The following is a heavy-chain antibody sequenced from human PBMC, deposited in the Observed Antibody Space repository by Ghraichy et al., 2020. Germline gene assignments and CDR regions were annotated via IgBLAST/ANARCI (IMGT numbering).Heavy chain of an antibody. CDR3: ARLPHGIPNWYFDL. D-gene: IGHD2-21*01. Sequence: SETLSLTCTVSGDSITGVYWSWIRQSPGKRLEWIGYLYYTGTPNYNPSLKSRVTVSIDTSKNQFSLRLTSVTAADTAVYYCARLPHGIPNWYFDLWGRGTLVTVSS. CDR2: LYYTGTP. V-gene: IGHV4-59*08. CDR1: GDSITGVY. J-gene: IGHJ2*01.